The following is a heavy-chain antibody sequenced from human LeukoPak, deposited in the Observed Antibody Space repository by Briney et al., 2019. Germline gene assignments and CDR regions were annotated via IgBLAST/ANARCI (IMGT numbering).Heavy chain of an antibody. CDR1: GFTFSTHA. Sequence: GGTLRLSCSASGFTFSTHAMYWVRQAPGKGLEYVSGISSNGGSTNYADSVKGRFTISRDNSKNTLYLQMSSLRAEDTAVYYCVKSDRPDYADFGLGSWGQGTLVTVSS. CDR2: ISSNGGST. D-gene: IGHD4-17*01. V-gene: IGHV3-64D*06. J-gene: IGHJ5*02. CDR3: VKSDRPDYADFGLGS.